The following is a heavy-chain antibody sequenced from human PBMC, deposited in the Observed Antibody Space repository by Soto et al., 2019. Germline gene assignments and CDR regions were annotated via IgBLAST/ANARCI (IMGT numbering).Heavy chain of an antibody. CDR1: GYNFATYW. V-gene: IGHV5-51*01. CDR2: IYPGDSET. CDR3: ARTYYYAPGSYYTPDY. Sequence: ESLKTSCKGSGYNFATYWIGWVRQMPGKGLEWMGIIYPGDSETRYSPSFEGQVTISADKSITTAFLQWSSLEASDSAMYYCARTYYYAPGSYYTPDYWGQGTLVTVSS. D-gene: IGHD3-10*01. J-gene: IGHJ4*02.